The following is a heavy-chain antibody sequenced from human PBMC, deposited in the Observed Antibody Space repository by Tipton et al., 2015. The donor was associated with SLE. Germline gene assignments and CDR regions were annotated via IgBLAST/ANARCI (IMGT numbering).Heavy chain of an antibody. CDR2: IYYSGST. Sequence: TLSLTCTVSGGSISSGGYYWSWVRQLPGKGLEWIGYIYYSGSTYYNPSLKGRLTISLDTSKNQFSLNLSSVTAADTAVYYCARDSVWVQGVKGAFDIWGQGTLVAVSS. D-gene: IGHD3-10*01. CDR3: ARDSVWVQGVKGAFDI. V-gene: IGHV4-31*03. CDR1: GGSISSGGYY. J-gene: IGHJ3*02.